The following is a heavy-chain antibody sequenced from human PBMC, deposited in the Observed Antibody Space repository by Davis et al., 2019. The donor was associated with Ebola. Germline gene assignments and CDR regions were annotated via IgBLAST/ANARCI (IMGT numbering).Heavy chain of an antibody. Sequence: ASVKVSCKASGYTFTSYGISWVRQAPGQGLEWMGWISAYNGNTNYAQKLQGRVTMTTDTSTSTAYMELRSLGSDDTAVYYCARTGGDIVADYGMDVWGQGTTVTVSS. V-gene: IGHV1-18*01. CDR2: ISAYNGNT. CDR3: ARTGGDIVADYGMDV. J-gene: IGHJ6*02. CDR1: GYTFTSYG. D-gene: IGHD5-12*01.